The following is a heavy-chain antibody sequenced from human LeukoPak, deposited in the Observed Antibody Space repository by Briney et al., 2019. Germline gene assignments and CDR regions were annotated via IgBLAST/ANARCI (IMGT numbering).Heavy chain of an antibody. CDR1: GFTFSSYW. CDR2: INPGGSSI. Sequence: GGSLRLSCAASGFTFSSYWMHWVRQVPGKGLVWVARINPGGSSITYADSVKGRFTISRDNAKNTLYLQMDSRRAEDTGVYYCARSNQADDYWGQGTLVTVSS. D-gene: IGHD1-14*01. J-gene: IGHJ4*02. V-gene: IGHV3-74*01. CDR3: ARSNQADDY.